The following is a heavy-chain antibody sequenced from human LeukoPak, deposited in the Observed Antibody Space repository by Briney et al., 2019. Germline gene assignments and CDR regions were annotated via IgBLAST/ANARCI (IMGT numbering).Heavy chain of an antibody. J-gene: IGHJ3*02. Sequence: GESLKISCKGSGYSFTNYWIGWVRQMPGKGLEWMGIIYPGDSNIRYSPSFQGQVTISADKSISTAYLQWSSLKASDTAMYYCASGVEMASNDAFDIWGQGTMVTVSS. CDR2: IYPGDSNI. CDR1: GYSFTNYW. V-gene: IGHV5-51*01. CDR3: ASGVEMASNDAFDI. D-gene: IGHD5-24*01.